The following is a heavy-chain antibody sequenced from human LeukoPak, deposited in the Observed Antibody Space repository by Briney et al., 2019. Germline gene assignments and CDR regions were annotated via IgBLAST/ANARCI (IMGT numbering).Heavy chain of an antibody. CDR3: ARDTRLYGDYYYGMDV. V-gene: IGHV3-21*01. CDR2: ISSSSSYI. D-gene: IGHD4-17*01. J-gene: IGHJ6*02. CDR1: GFTFSSYS. Sequence: GGSLRLSCAASGFTFSSYSMNWVRQAPGKGLEWVSSISSSSSYIYYADSVKGRFTISRDNAKNSLYLQMNSLRAEDTAVYYCARDTRLYGDYYYGMDVWGRGTTVTVSS.